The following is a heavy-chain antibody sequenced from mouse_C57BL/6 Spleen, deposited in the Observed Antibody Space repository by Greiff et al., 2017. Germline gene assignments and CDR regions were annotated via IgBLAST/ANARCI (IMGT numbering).Heavy chain of an antibody. D-gene: IGHD2-13*01. V-gene: IGHV1-62-2*01. CDR2: FYPGSGSI. Sequence: QVQLQQSGAELVKPGASVKLSCKASGYTFTEYTIHWVKQRSGQGLEWIGWFYPGSGSIKYNEKFKDKATLTADKSSRTVYMELSRLTSEDSAVFFYDRHEGRNYDDYDYFDYWGQGTTLTVSA. J-gene: IGHJ2*01. CDR1: GYTFTEYT. CDR3: DRHEGRNYDDYDYFDY.